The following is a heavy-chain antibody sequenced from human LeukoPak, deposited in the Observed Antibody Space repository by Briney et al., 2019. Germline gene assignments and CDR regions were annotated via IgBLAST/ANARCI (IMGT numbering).Heavy chain of an antibody. CDR3: AREGYSSSWYVALPMAPYGMDV. CDR2: INPNSGGT. D-gene: IGHD6-13*01. J-gene: IGHJ6*02. Sequence: WASVKVPCKASGYTFTGYYRHWVRQAPGQGLEWMGWINPNSGGTNYAQKFQGRVTMTRDTSISTAYMELSRLRSDDTAVYYCAREGYSSSWYVALPMAPYGMDVWGQGTTVTVS. CDR1: GYTFTGYY. V-gene: IGHV1-2*02.